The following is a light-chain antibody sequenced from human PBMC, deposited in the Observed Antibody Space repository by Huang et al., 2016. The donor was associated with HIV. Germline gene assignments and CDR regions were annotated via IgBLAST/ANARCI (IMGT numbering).Light chain of an antibody. CDR2: WAS. CDR3: QQYYSTPLT. V-gene: IGKV4-1*01. Sequence: DIVMTQSPDSLAVSLGERATINCKSSQSVLYSSNNKNYLAWYQQKPGQPPNLLIYWASTRESGVPDRLSGSGSGTDFTLTISNLQAEDVAVYYCQQYYSTPLTFGGGTKVELK. CDR1: QSVLYSSNNKNY. J-gene: IGKJ4*01.